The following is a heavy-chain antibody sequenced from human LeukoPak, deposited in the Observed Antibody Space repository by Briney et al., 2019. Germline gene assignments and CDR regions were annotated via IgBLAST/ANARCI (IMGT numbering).Heavy chain of an antibody. D-gene: IGHD2-15*01. V-gene: IGHV4-59*12. CDR1: GGSISSYY. J-gene: IGHJ4*02. CDR3: ARGYCSSGSCYFYYFDY. Sequence: PSETLSLTCTVSGGSISSYYWSWIRQPPGKGLEWIGYIYYSGSTNYNPSLKSRVTISVDTSKNQFSLKLSSVTAADTAVYYCARGYCSSGSCYFYYFDYWGQGTLVTVSS. CDR2: IYYSGST.